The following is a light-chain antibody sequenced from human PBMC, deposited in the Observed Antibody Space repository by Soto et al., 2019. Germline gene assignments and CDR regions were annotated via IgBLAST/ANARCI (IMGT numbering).Light chain of an antibody. Sequence: AIQLTPSPSSLSASVGDRVTITCRASQGVSSSLAWYQQKPGTAPKLLIYDAVDLETGVPSRFSGSGSGTDFTLTISSLQPEDFATYYCRQFNNYPLTFGQGTRLEIK. J-gene: IGKJ5*01. V-gene: IGKV1D-13*01. CDR1: QGVSSS. CDR2: DAV. CDR3: RQFNNYPLT.